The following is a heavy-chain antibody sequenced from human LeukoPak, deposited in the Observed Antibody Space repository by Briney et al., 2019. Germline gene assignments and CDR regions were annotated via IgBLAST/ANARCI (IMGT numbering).Heavy chain of an antibody. CDR2: MYYNGST. Sequence: SETLSLTCTVSGGSISSYSYYWGWIRQPPGKGLEWIGSMYYNGSTYYNPSLKSRVTISVDTSKNQFSLKLSSVTAADTAVYYCARGTAAAGTDYWGQGTLVTVSS. J-gene: IGHJ4*02. D-gene: IGHD6-13*01. CDR3: ARGTAAAGTDY. CDR1: GGSISSYSYY. V-gene: IGHV4-39*01.